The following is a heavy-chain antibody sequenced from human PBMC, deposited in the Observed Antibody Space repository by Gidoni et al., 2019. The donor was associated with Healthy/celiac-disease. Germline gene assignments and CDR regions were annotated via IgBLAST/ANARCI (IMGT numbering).Heavy chain of an antibody. J-gene: IGHJ2*01. CDR3: AREKEYWYFDL. V-gene: IGHV3-7*01. Sequence: LVQPGGSLLLSCAASGFTFSSYLMSWVRQAPGKGLSWVANIKQDGSEKYYVDSGKGRFTISRDNAKNSLYLQMNSLRAEDTAVYYCAREKEYWYFDLWGRGTLVTVSS. CDR2: IKQDGSEK. CDR1: GFTFSSYL.